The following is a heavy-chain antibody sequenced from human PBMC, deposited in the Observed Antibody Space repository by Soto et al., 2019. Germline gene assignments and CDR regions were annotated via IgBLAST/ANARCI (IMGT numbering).Heavy chain of an antibody. J-gene: IGHJ4*02. CDR2: ISSSSSTI. D-gene: IGHD3-22*01. CDR1: GCNFSSYS. Sequence: GGSLRLSCAASGCNFSSYSMSWVRQDRGKGLEWVSYISSSSSTIYYADSVKGRFNIARDNAKNALYLQMNSLRDEDTAVYYCARDERRDSSAYLYYFGYWGQGTLVTVSS. CDR3: ARDERRDSSAYLYYFGY. V-gene: IGHV3-48*02.